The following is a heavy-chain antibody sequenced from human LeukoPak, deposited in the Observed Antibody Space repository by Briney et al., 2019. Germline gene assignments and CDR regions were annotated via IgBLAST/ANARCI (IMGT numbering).Heavy chain of an antibody. CDR3: ARSRSAGY. V-gene: IGHV3-7*01. CDR2: IKRDGSEK. Sequence: GGSLRLSCAASGLTFSSHWMHWVRQAPGKGLEWVANIKRDGSEKYYADSVKGRFTISRDNAKNSLYLQMDSLRAEDTAVYYCARSRSAGYWGQGTLVTVSS. J-gene: IGHJ4*02. CDR1: GLTFSSHW.